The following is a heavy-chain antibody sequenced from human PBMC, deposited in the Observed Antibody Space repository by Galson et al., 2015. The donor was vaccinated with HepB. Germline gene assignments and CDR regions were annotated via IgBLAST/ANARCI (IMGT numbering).Heavy chain of an antibody. Sequence: SVKVSCKASGYTFTSYGISWVRQAPGQGLEWMGWISAYNGNTNYAQKLQGRVTMTTDTSTSTAYMELRSLRSEDKAVYYCARDGRWFGESSPDYWGQGTLVTVSS. D-gene: IGHD3-10*01. V-gene: IGHV1-18*04. CDR3: ARDGRWFGESSPDY. J-gene: IGHJ4*02. CDR2: ISAYNGNT. CDR1: GYTFTSYG.